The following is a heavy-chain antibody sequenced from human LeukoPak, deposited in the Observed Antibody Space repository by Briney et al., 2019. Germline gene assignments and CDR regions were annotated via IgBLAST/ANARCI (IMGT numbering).Heavy chain of an antibody. D-gene: IGHD3-10*01. J-gene: IGHJ6*02. CDR2: LGGSGETT. Sequence: GGSLRLSCAAFGFKSSISAMTWVRQAPGKGLEWVSVLGGSGETTNYADSVKGRFTISRDRSKTTVFLQMNSLRVEDTGVYYCASKFGESYQYYYGLDVWGQGTTVTVSS. CDR3: ASKFGESYQYYYGLDV. V-gene: IGHV3-23*01. CDR1: GFKSSISA.